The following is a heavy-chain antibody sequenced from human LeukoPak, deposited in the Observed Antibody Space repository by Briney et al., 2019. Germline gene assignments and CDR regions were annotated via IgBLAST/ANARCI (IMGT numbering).Heavy chain of an antibody. CDR3: AKDSKYSDYADYYYYYMDV. CDR1: GFTFTSYA. Sequence: GGSLRLSCAASGFTFTSYAMSWVRQAPGEGPEWVSGISGSGGSTFYADSVKGRFTISRDNSKNTLYLQMNTLRAEDTAVYYCAKDSKYSDYADYYYYYMDVWGKGTTVTVSS. CDR2: ISGSGGST. J-gene: IGHJ6*03. D-gene: IGHD4-11*01. V-gene: IGHV3-23*01.